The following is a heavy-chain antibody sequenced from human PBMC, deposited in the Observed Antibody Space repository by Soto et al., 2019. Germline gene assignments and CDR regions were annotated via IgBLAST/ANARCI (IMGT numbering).Heavy chain of an antibody. V-gene: IGHV5-51*01. D-gene: IGHD4-4*01. J-gene: IGHJ6*02. Sequence: PGESLKISCKGSGYRFTNYWIGWVRQMPGKGLEWMGTIYPGDSDTRYSPSFQGQVTISADKSISTAYLQWRSLKASDSGIYYWARQSPPYSNYGVVGMDVWGQGTTVTVSS. CDR2: IYPGDSDT. CDR1: GYRFTNYW. CDR3: ARQSPPYSNYGVVGMDV.